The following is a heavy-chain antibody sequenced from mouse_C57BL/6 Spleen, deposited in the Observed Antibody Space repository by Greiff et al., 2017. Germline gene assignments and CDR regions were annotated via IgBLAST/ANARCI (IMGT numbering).Heavy chain of an antibody. Sequence: VQLQQSGPELVKPGASVKIPCKASGYTFTDYSMSWVKQSPGQSLEWIGDINPNNGSTFYNQKFKGKATLTVDKSSSTAYMELRSLTSEDSAVYDCARRVGPWFAYWGQGTLVTVSA. CDR1: GYTFTDYS. V-gene: IGHV1-18*01. J-gene: IGHJ3*01. D-gene: IGHD4-1*01. CDR2: INPNNGST. CDR3: ARRVGPWFAY.